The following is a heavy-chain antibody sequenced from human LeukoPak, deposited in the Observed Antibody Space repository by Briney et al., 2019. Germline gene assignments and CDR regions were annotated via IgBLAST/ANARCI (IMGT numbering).Heavy chain of an antibody. V-gene: IGHV4-39*01. Sequence: SETLSLTCTVSGGSISSSYYYWGWIRQPPGKGLEWIGSIYSSGSTYYNPSLKSRVTISVDTSKNQFSLKLSSVTAADTAVYYCARLEGSGWYSTPHYDPWGQGTLVTVSS. CDR1: GGSISSSYYY. CDR3: ARLEGSGWYSTPHYDP. D-gene: IGHD6-19*01. CDR2: IYSSGST. J-gene: IGHJ5*02.